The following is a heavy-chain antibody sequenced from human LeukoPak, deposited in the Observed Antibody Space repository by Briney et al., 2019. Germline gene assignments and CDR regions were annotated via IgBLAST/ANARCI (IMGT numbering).Heavy chain of an antibody. J-gene: IGHJ6*02. CDR3: AREIRDSSGYYYGMDV. V-gene: IGHV3-30-3*01. CDR1: GFTFSSSA. Sequence: GGSLRVSCAASGFTFSSSAMHWVRQAPGKGLEWVAVISYDGSNKYYADSVKGRFTISRDNSKNTLYLQMNSLRAEDTAVYYCAREIRDSSGYYYGMDVWGQGTTVTVSS. D-gene: IGHD3-22*01. CDR2: ISYDGSNK.